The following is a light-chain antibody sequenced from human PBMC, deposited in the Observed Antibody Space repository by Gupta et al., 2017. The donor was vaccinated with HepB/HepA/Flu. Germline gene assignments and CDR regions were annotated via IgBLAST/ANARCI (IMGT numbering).Light chain of an antibody. V-gene: IGKV3-15*01. CDR3: HQYHRWHPNA. CDR2: GAS. J-gene: IGKJ2*01. Sequence: EAVMTQSPAILSVSLGERVTLSCRDSQNVSTSLAWYQQKPGQAPRLLIYGASTRVAGIPVRFSGSRAGTDFTLTISSLQSEDFSVYHCHQYHRWHPNAFGQGTKLEI. CDR1: QNVSTS.